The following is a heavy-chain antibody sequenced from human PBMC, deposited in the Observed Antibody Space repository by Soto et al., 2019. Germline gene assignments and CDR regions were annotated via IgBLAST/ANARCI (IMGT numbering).Heavy chain of an antibody. Sequence: EVQLLESGGGLVQPGGSLRLSCAASGFTFSSYAMSWVRQAPGKGLEWVSAISGSGGSTYYADSVKGRFTISRDNSKNTLYLQMNSLRAEDTAVYYCATLTIFGVVPLDYWGQGTLVTVSS. V-gene: IGHV3-23*01. CDR3: ATLTIFGVVPLDY. D-gene: IGHD3-3*01. CDR2: ISGSGGST. J-gene: IGHJ4*02. CDR1: GFTFSSYA.